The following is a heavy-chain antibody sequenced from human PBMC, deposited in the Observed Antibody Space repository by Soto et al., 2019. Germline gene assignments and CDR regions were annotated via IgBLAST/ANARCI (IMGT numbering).Heavy chain of an antibody. D-gene: IGHD2-15*01. CDR1: GFIFNEYG. CDR2: IWYDGSNK. CDR3: ARWGCSGTNCNLNQRSYDL. V-gene: IGHV3-33*03. Sequence: QVQLVESGGGVVQPGMSLRLSCAASGFIFNEYGMHWVRQAPGKGLEWVAVIWYDGSNKYYADSVKGRFTISRDNSKNTMSLQMNNLRAEDTAVYYCARWGCSGTNCNLNQRSYDLWGQGTRVTVSS. J-gene: IGHJ4*02.